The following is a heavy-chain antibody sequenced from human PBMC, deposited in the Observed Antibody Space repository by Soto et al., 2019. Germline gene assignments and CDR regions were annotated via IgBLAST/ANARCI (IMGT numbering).Heavy chain of an antibody. J-gene: IGHJ4*02. CDR3: ARTKCSGGSCYSWSLDY. CDR2: RYYSEST. Sequence: SETLSLTCTVSGGSITTGGYYWSWIRQLPGKGLEWIGHRYYSESTYYNPSLKSRVSISLDTSKNQLSLKLSFVTAADTAMYYCARTKCSGGSCYSWSLDYWGQGTPVTVSS. D-gene: IGHD2-15*01. V-gene: IGHV4-31*03. CDR1: GGSITTGGYY.